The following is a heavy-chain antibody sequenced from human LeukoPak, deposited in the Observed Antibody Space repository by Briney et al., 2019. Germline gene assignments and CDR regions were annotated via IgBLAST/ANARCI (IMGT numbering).Heavy chain of an antibody. J-gene: IGHJ6*03. D-gene: IGHD6-13*01. Sequence: ASVKVSCKASGYTFTSYYMHWVRQAPGQGLEWMGIINPSGGSTSYAQKFQGRVTITADKSTSTAYMELSSLRSEDTAVYYCARGIRGVAAGTGYYYYMDVWGKGTTVTVSS. CDR2: INPSGGST. V-gene: IGHV1-46*01. CDR3: ARGIRGVAAGTGYYYYMDV. CDR1: GYTFTSYY.